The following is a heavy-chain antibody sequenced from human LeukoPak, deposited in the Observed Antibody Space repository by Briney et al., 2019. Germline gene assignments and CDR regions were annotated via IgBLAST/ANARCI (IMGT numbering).Heavy chain of an antibody. J-gene: IGHJ4*02. Sequence: SGPTLVNPTQTLTLTCTFSGFSLSTSGMRVSWIRQPPGKALEWLARIDWDDDKFYSTSLKTRLTISKDTSKNQVVLTMTNMDTVDTATYYCARGDSSSSEGSFGYWGQGTLVTVSS. D-gene: IGHD6-6*01. CDR2: IDWDDDK. CDR3: ARGDSSSSEGSFGY. V-gene: IGHV2-70*04. CDR1: GFSLSTSGMR.